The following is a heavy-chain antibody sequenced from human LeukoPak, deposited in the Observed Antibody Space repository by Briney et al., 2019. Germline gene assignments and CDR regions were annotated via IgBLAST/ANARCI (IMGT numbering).Heavy chain of an antibody. Sequence: RGSLRLSCAASGLTFRSYSMNWVGQAAGKRLEWRSSITSSGSHMYYADSVKGRFTISRDNAKSTLYLQMNSLSAEDTAVYYCATFMTTVTIPDYWGQGTLVTVSS. CDR1: GLTFRSYS. CDR3: ATFMTTVTIPDY. J-gene: IGHJ4*02. V-gene: IGHV3-21*06. CDR2: ITSSGSHM. D-gene: IGHD4-17*01.